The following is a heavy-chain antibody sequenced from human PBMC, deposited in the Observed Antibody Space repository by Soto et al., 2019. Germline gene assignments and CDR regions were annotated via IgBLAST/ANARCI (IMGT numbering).Heavy chain of an antibody. V-gene: IGHV3-30-3*01. CDR3: ARYGGTHNPRITMIVVVTPY. CDR1: GFTFSSYA. Sequence: GGSLRLSCAASGFTFSSYAMHWVRQAPGKGLEWVAVISYDGSNKYYADSVKGRFTISRDNSKNTLYLQMNSLRAEDTAVYYCARYGGTHNPRITMIVVVTPYWGQGTLVTVPS. CDR2: ISYDGSNK. D-gene: IGHD3-22*01. J-gene: IGHJ4*02.